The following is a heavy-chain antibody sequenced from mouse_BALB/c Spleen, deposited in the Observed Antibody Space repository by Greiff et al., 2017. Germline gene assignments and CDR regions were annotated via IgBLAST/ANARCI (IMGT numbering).Heavy chain of an antibody. CDR2: LSESGST. J-gene: IGHJ2*01. Sequence: VQLQQSGPGLVKPSQSLSLTCTVTGYSITSDYACNGIRQSPGNKLEWMGYLSESGSTSYNPSLKSRSTITRDTSKNHFFLQLNPVTTEDTATYYCARAYGSSYYFDYWGQGTTLTVSA. V-gene: IGHV3-2*02. CDR3: ARAYGSSYYFDY. CDR1: GYSITSDYA. D-gene: IGHD1-1*01.